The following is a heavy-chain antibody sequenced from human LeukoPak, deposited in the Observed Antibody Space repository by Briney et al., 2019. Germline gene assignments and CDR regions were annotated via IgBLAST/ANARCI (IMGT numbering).Heavy chain of an antibody. CDR2: INPNSGGT. CDR1: GYTFTGYY. V-gene: IGHV1-2*02. D-gene: IGHD6-13*01. Sequence: ASVKVSCKASGYTFTGYYMHWVRQAPGQGLEWMGWINPNSGGTNYAQKFQGRVTMTRDTSISTAYMELRSLRSDDTAVYYCARGMGAAAGRRHAFDIWGQGTMVTVSS. J-gene: IGHJ3*02. CDR3: ARGMGAAAGRRHAFDI.